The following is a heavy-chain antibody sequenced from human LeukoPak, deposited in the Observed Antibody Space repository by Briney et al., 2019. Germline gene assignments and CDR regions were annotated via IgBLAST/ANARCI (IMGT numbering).Heavy chain of an antibody. CDR3: ARAGYCSTTSCYEYFYYYYMDA. CDR2: ISVYWVDT. J-gene: IGHJ6*03. Sequence: VGSVKVSCKASVYTFTTSGISWVRQAPGQGLEWMGWISVYWVDTKYAQKLQGRVTMTTDTSTSTAYMEFRSLRSDDTAVYYCARAGYCSTTSCYEYFYYYYMDAWGKGTPVTVSS. CDR1: VYTFTTSG. V-gene: IGHV1-18*01. D-gene: IGHD2-2*01.